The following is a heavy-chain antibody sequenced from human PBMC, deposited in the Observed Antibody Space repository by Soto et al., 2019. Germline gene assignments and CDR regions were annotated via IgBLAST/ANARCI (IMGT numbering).Heavy chain of an antibody. V-gene: IGHV3-74*01. D-gene: IGHD3-9*01. CDR3: ARPRTSDWAYDI. Sequence: EVQLVESGGGLVQPGGSPRLSCAASGFTFSSYWMHWVHKAPGKGLVWVSRIKTDGTDTHYADSVKGRFTISRDNAKNTLYLQMNSLRGEDTAVYYCARPRTSDWAYDIWGQGTMVIVSS. CDR2: IKTDGTDT. CDR1: GFTFSSYW. J-gene: IGHJ3*02.